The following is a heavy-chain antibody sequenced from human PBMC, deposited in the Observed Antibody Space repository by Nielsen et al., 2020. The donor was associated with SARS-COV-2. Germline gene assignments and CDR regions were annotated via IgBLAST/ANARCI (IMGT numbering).Heavy chain of an antibody. CDR1: GYSFTTYW. Sequence: GESLKISCKGSGYSFTTYWIGWVRQMPGKGLEWMGIIFPGDSDTKYSPSFQGQVTISADKAFSTTYLQWSSLKASDTAIYYCARHLGYCSGTSCRDPYYYFMDVWGKGTTVTVSS. CDR2: IFPGDSDT. J-gene: IGHJ6*03. CDR3: ARHLGYCSGTSCRDPYYYFMDV. V-gene: IGHV5-51*01. D-gene: IGHD2-2*01.